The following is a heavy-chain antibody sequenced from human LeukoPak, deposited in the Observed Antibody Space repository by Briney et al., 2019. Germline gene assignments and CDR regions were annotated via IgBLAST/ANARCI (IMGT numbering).Heavy chain of an antibody. V-gene: IGHV4-39*01. CDR1: GGSISSSSYY. Sequence: PSETLSLTCTVSGGSISSSSYYWGWIRQPPGKGLEWIGEINHSGSTNYNPSLKSRVTISVDTSKNQFSLKLSSVTAADTAVYYCARQSTTVTTYYYYYMDVWGKGTTVTISS. D-gene: IGHD4-17*01. J-gene: IGHJ6*03. CDR2: INHSGST. CDR3: ARQSTTVTTYYYYYMDV.